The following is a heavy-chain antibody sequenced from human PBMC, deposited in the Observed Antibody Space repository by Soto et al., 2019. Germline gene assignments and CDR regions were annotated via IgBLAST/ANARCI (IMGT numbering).Heavy chain of an antibody. V-gene: IGHV1-69*13. J-gene: IGHJ6*02. D-gene: IGHD4-4*01. CDR1: GGTFSSYA. Sequence: ASVKVSCKASGGTFSSYANSWVRQAPGQGLEWMGGIIPIFGTANYAQKFQGRVTITADESTSTAYMELSSLRSEDTAVYYCAVTGLLRYYGMDVWGQGTTVTVSS. CDR3: AVTGLLRYYGMDV. CDR2: IIPIFGTA.